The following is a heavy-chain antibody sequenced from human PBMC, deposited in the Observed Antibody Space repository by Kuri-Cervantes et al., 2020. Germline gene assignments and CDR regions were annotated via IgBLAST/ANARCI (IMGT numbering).Heavy chain of an antibody. CDR1: GYTFTYRY. V-gene: IGHV1-45*02. D-gene: IGHD3-10*01. CDR3: ARGGPTGSGSYAWA. Sequence: SVKVSCKASGYTFTYRYLHWVRQAPGQALEWMGWITPFNGNTNYAQKFQDRVTITRDRSMSTAYMELSSLRSEDTAVYYCARGGPTGSGSYAWAWGQGTLVTVSS. J-gene: IGHJ4*02. CDR2: ITPFNGNT.